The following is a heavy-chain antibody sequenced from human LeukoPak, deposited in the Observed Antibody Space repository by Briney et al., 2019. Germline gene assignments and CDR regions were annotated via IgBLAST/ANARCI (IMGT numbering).Heavy chain of an antibody. J-gene: IGHJ4*02. V-gene: IGHV4-59*01. CDR2: VYYSGST. Sequence: SETLSLTCTVSGVSINTYFWSWIRQPPGKGLEWIGYVYYSGSTNYNSSLKSRVTISVDTSKNQFSLKLSSVTAADTAVYYCARDFSSSWYAFDYWGQGILVTVSS. D-gene: IGHD6-13*01. CDR1: GVSINTYF. CDR3: ARDFSSSWYAFDY.